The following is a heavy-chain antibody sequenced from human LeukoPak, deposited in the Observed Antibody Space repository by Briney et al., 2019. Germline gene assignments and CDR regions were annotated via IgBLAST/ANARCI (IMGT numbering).Heavy chain of an antibody. CDR2: IYHSGST. J-gene: IGHJ4*02. V-gene: IGHV4-38-2*02. CDR1: GYSMSRGYY. CDR3: ARVRGYCSSTICYRYYFNS. D-gene: IGHD2-2*01. Sequence: SETLSLTCTVSGYSMSRGYYWGWIRPPPGKGVEGIGTIYHSGSTYYNPSLKSRVTISVDTSKNQFSLKLTSVTAADTAVYYCARVRGYCSSTICYRYYFNSGGQGTLVTFS.